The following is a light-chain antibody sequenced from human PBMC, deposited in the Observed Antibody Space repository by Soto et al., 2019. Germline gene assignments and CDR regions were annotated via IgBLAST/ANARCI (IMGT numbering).Light chain of an antibody. J-gene: IGLJ1*01. CDR3: FSFTTTSTHV. CDR1: SSDVGGYNY. Sequence: QSALTQPRSVSGSPGQSVTISCTGTSSDVGGYNYVSWYQHHPGKAPKLLIYDVNKRPSGVPDRFSGSKSGNTASLTISGLQVEDEAEYFCFSFTTTSTHVFGTGTKLTVL. V-gene: IGLV2-11*01. CDR2: DVN.